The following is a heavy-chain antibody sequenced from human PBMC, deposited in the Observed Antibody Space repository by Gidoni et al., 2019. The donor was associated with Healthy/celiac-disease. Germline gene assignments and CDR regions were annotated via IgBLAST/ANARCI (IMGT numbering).Heavy chain of an antibody. V-gene: IGHV3-48*03. CDR1: GFTFSSYE. CDR2: ISSSGSTI. J-gene: IGHJ6*02. Sequence: EVQLVESGGGLVQPGGSLRLSCAASGFTFSSYELNWVRQAPGKGLEWVSYISSSGSTIYYADSVKGRFTISRDNAKNSLYLQMNSLRAEDTAVYYCARGDYYDSSGYYFRGRYGMDVWGQGTTVTVSS. CDR3: ARGDYYDSSGYYFRGRYGMDV. D-gene: IGHD3-22*01.